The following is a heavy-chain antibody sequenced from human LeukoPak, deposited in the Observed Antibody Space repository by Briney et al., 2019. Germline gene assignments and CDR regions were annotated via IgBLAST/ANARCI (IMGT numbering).Heavy chain of an antibody. CDR2: IWHDGSNK. CDR1: GFTFSSYG. V-gene: IGHV3-33*06. CDR3: AKEMGTIVVVPAALDY. Sequence: PGRSLRLSCAASGFTFSSYGMHWVRQAPGKGLEWVAVIWHDGSNKYYADSVKGRFTISRDNSKNTLYLQMNSLRAEDTAVYYCAKEMGTIVVVPAALDYWGQGTLVTVSS. D-gene: IGHD2-2*01. J-gene: IGHJ4*02.